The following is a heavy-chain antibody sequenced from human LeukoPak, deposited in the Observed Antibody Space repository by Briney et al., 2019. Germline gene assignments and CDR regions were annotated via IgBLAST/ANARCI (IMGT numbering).Heavy chain of an antibody. Sequence: GGSLRLSCAASGFSFSSYNMNWVRQAPGKGPEWVSSSSSSSSYIYYADSVKGRFTISRDNAKNSLYLQMNSLRAEDTAVYYCARFGMGGAILDYWGQGTLVTVSS. J-gene: IGHJ4*02. CDR1: GFSFSSYN. CDR3: ARFGMGGAILDY. V-gene: IGHV3-21*01. D-gene: IGHD1-26*01. CDR2: SSSSSSYI.